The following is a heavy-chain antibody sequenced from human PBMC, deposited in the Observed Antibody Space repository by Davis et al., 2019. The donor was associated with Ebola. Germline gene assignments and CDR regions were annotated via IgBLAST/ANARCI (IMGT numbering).Heavy chain of an antibody. Sequence: ASVKVSCKASGYTFTTYGVSWVRQAPGQGLEWMGWISGYSGNKNYAQKFQGRVTMTTYTSTTTAYMELRSLRSDDTAVYYCAFNRGYGVWFDPWGQGTQVTVSS. CDR3: AFNRGYGVWFDP. D-gene: IGHD3-3*01. J-gene: IGHJ5*02. CDR2: ISGYSGNK. CDR1: GYTFTTYG. V-gene: IGHV1-18*04.